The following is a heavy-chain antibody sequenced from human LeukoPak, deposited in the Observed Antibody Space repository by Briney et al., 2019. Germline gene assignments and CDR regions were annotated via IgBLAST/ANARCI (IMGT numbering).Heavy chain of an antibody. J-gene: IGHJ4*02. D-gene: IGHD3-22*01. CDR3: ARALSYYYDSSGYYQQEDFGY. CDR1: GYTFTSYG. Sequence: ASVNVSCMASGYTFTSYGISWVRQAPGQGLEWMGWISAYNGNTNYAQKLQGRVTMTTDTSTSTAYMELRSRRSDDTAVYYCARALSYYYDSSGYYQQEDFGYWGQGTLVTVSS. CDR2: ISAYNGNT. V-gene: IGHV1-18*01.